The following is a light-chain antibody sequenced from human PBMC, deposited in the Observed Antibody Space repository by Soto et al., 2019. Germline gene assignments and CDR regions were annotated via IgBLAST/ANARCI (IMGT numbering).Light chain of an antibody. Sequence: EIVLTQSPGTLSLSPGERATLSCRASQSVSSSHLAWYQHKPGQAPRLLIYGASTRATGIPARSSGSGSGTEFTLTISSLQSEDFAVYYCQQYNNWPPLTFGQGTRLEIK. CDR1: QSVSSSH. CDR3: QQYNNWPPLT. J-gene: IGKJ5*01. CDR2: GAS. V-gene: IGKV3-15*01.